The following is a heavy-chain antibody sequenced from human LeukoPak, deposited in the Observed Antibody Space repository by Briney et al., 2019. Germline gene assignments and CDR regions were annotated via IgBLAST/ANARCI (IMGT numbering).Heavy chain of an antibody. Sequence: PSETLSLTCTVSGGSISGYYWSWIRQPPYKGLEWIGYIYYSGSTNYNPSLKSRVTISVDTSKNQFSLKLSSVTAADTAVYYCARLARVGVAGTYNYHSMDVWGQGTTVTVSS. CDR1: GGSISGYY. CDR2: IYYSGST. CDR3: ARLARVGVAGTYNYHSMDV. V-gene: IGHV4-59*08. D-gene: IGHD6-19*01. J-gene: IGHJ6*02.